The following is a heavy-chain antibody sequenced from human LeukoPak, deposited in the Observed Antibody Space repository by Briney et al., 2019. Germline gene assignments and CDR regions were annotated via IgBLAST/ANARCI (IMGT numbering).Heavy chain of an antibody. CDR3: ATHYGSGTLLCFDY. CDR2: ISSSGSTI. D-gene: IGHD3-10*01. CDR1: GFTFSDYY. Sequence: GGSLRLSCAASGFTFSDYYMSWIRQAPGKGLEWVSYISSSGSTIYYADSVKGRFTISRDNAKNSLYLQMNSLRAEDTAVYYCATHYGSGTLLCFDYWGQGNLVTVSS. V-gene: IGHV3-11*04. J-gene: IGHJ4*02.